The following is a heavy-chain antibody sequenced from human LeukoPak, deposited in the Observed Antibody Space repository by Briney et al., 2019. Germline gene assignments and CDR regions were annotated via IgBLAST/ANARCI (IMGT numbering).Heavy chain of an antibody. Sequence: KPSETLSLTCTVSGGSISSYYWSWIRQPAGKGLEWIGRIYTSGSTNYNPSLKSRVTMSVDTSKNQFSLKLSSVTAADTAVYYCARMYDYYENYDWFDPWGQGTLVTVSS. J-gene: IGHJ5*02. CDR2: IYTSGST. CDR1: GGSISSYY. D-gene: IGHD3-22*01. CDR3: ARMYDYYENYDWFDP. V-gene: IGHV4-4*07.